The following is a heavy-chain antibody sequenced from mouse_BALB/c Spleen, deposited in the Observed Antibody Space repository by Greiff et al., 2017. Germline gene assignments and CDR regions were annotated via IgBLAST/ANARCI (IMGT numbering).Heavy chain of an antibody. J-gene: IGHJ4*01. V-gene: IGHV3-2*02. CDR1: GYSITSDYA. D-gene: IGHD1-1*01. CDR2: ISYSGST. CDR3: ARREDYGSPYAMDY. Sequence: DVKLVESGPGLVKPSQSLSLTCTVTGYSITSDYAWNWIRQFPGNKLEWMGYISYSGSTSYNPSLKSRISITRDTSKNQFFLQLNSVTTEDTATYYCARREDYGSPYAMDYWGQGTSVTVSS.